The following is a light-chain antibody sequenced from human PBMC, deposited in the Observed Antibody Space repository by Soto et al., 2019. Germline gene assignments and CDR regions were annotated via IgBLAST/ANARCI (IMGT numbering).Light chain of an antibody. CDR3: QQLNGSPWT. Sequence: IQLTQSPSSLSASVGDRVTITCRASPAIASFLAWYQQKPGTAPKLLIYGASTLQSGVPSRFSGSRSGTDYTLTIASLQPEDFAPYSCQQLNGSPWTFGQGTKVDIK. V-gene: IGKV1-9*01. J-gene: IGKJ1*01. CDR1: PAIASF. CDR2: GAS.